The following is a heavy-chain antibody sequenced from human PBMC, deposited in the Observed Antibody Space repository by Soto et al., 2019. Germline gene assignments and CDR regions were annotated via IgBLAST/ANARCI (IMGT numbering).Heavy chain of an antibody. D-gene: IGHD6-6*01. CDR2: IYPGDSDT. V-gene: IGHV5-51*01. CDR3: ARRGAFLEYSRPVDY. CDR1: GYSFTSYW. Sequence: GESLKISCKGSGYSFTSYWIGWVRQMPGKGLEWMGIIYPGDSDTRYSPSFQGQVTISADKSISTAYLQWSSLKASDTAMYYYARRGAFLEYSRPVDYWGQGTLVTVSS. J-gene: IGHJ4*02.